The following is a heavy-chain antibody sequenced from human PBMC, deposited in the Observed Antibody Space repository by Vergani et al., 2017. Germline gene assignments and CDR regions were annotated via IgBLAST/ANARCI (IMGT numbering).Heavy chain of an antibody. J-gene: IGHJ5*01. CDR1: GFSFSGYW. D-gene: IGHD2-15*01. V-gene: IGHV3-74*01. Sequence: EVQLVESGGGLIHPGGSLRLSCEGSGFSFSGYWMHWVRQSPEKGLVWVSRIKSDGSITNYADSVKGRFTISRDNAKNTLYLEMNSLRGDDTAIYYCVRARXSGPCFMSNWFDSWGKGTLVTVSS. CDR2: IKSDGSIT. CDR3: VRARXSGPCFMSNWFDS.